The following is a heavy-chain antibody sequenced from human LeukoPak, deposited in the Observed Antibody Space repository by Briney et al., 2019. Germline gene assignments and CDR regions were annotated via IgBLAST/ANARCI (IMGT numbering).Heavy chain of an antibody. V-gene: IGHV1-18*01. CDR1: GYDFINYG. CDR2: RSIYNGNT. Sequence: DSVKVSCKASGYDFINYGISWVRQAPGQGLEWMGWRSIYNGNTDYKLQGSVTMTTDTSTSTAYMELRSLRSDDTAVYYCARGGPFPSSSSSREYYLDYWGQGTLVTVSS. D-gene: IGHD6-6*01. J-gene: IGHJ4*02. CDR3: ARGGPFPSSSSSREYYLDY.